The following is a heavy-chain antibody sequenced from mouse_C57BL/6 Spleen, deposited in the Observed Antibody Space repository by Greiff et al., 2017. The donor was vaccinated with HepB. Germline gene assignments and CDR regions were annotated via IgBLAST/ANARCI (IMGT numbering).Heavy chain of an antibody. J-gene: IGHJ2*01. V-gene: IGHV1-15*01. Sequence: LVESGAELVRPGASVTLSCKASGYTFTDYEMHWVKQTPVHGLEWIGAIDPETGGTAYNQKFKGKAILTADKSSSTAYMELRSLTSEDSAVYYCTRRGLSNYLYYFDYWGQGTTLTVSS. CDR3: TRRGLSNYLYYFDY. CDR1: GYTFTDYE. D-gene: IGHD2-5*01. CDR2: IDPETGGT.